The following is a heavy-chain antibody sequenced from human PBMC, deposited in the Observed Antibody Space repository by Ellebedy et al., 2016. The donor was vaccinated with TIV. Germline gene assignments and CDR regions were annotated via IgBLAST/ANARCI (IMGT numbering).Heavy chain of an antibody. CDR3: ATHPKVERPNTHHFYYMDV. V-gene: IGHV3-11*01. J-gene: IGHJ6*03. CDR1: GFTFSDYY. D-gene: IGHD1-1*01. CDR2: ISRTGNTF. Sequence: PGGSLSLSCTTSGFTFSDYYMSWIRRAPGKGLEWISYISRTGNTFYYADSVKGRFTISRDSAKNSLYLQMDSLRAEDTAVSYGATHPKVERPNTHHFYYMDVWGKGTTVTVSS.